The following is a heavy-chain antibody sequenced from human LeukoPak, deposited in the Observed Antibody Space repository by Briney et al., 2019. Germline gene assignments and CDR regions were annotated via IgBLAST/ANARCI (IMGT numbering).Heavy chain of an antibody. J-gene: IGHJ6*03. CDR3: AKGTTVTTLYHYYMDV. CDR2: ISGSGGST. Sequence: GGSLRLSCAASGFTFSSYAMSWVRQAPGKGLEWVSFISGSGGSTDYANSVKGRFTISRDNSKNTLYLQMNSLRAEDTAVYYCAKGTTVTTLYHYYMDVWGKGTTVTVSS. CDR1: GFTFSSYA. D-gene: IGHD4-17*01. V-gene: IGHV3-23*01.